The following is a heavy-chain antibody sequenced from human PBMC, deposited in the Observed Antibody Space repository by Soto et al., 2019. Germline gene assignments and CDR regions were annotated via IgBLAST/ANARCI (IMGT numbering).Heavy chain of an antibody. D-gene: IGHD2-15*01. CDR2: ISAYNGNT. CDR1: GYTFTSYG. Sequence: ASVKVSCKASGYTFTSYGISWVRQAPGQGLEWMGWISAYNGNTNYAQKLQGRVTMTTDTSTSTAYMELRSLRSDGTAVYYCARTRWPTDALAVWGQGTMVTVSS. V-gene: IGHV1-18*01. J-gene: IGHJ3*01. CDR3: ARTRWPTDALAV.